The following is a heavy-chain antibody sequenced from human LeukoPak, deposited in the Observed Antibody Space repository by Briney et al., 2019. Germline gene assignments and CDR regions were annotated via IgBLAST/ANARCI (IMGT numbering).Heavy chain of an antibody. CDR1: GFTLSNYA. Sequence: PGGSLTLSCAASGFTLSNYALHWVRQAPGKGLEWVTVISTDGKDKKYADSVKGRFAISRDNSKNTLDLQMNSLRAEDTAVYYCAKDQKWGAADYYFDSWGQGTLVSVSS. V-gene: IGHV3-30*18. CDR2: ISTDGKDK. D-gene: IGHD6-13*01. J-gene: IGHJ4*02. CDR3: AKDQKWGAADYYFDS.